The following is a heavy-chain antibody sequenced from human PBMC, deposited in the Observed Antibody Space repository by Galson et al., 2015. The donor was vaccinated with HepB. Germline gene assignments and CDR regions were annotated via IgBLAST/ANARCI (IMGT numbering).Heavy chain of an antibody. CDR1: SFSGYY. CDR3: ARGSKLRFYNWFDP. CDR2: INHSGST. V-gene: IGHV4-34*01. Sequence: SFSGYYWSWIRQPPGKGLEWIGEINHSGSTNYNPSLKSRVTISVDTSKNQFSLKLSSVTAADTAVYYCARGSKLRFYNWFDPWGQGTLVTVSS. D-gene: IGHD3-3*01. J-gene: IGHJ5*02.